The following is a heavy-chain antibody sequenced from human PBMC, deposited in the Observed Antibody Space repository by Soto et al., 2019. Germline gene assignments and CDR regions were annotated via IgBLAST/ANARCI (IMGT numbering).Heavy chain of an antibody. CDR3: TRGYDSSGRVPWYFDL. D-gene: IGHD3-22*01. CDR1: GFTFSSYA. V-gene: IGHV3-23*01. Sequence: EVQLLESGGGLVQPGGSLRLSCAASGFTFSSYAMSWVRQAPGKGLEWVSAISGSGGSTYYADSVKGRFTISRDNSKNTLYLQMNSLRAEDTAVYYCTRGYDSSGRVPWYFDLWGRGTLVTVSS. J-gene: IGHJ2*01. CDR2: ISGSGGST.